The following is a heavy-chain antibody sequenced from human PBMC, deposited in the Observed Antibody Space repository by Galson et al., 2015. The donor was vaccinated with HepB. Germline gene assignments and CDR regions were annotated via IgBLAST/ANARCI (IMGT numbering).Heavy chain of an antibody. Sequence: SLRLSCAASGFTFSSYSMNWVRQAPGKGLEWVSSISSSSSYIYYADSVKGRFTISRDNAKNSLYLQMNSLRAEDTAVYYCARWEQLADYYYYGMDVWGQGTTVTVSS. D-gene: IGHD6-6*01. J-gene: IGHJ6*02. CDR3: ARWEQLADYYYYGMDV. V-gene: IGHV3-21*01. CDR2: ISSSSSYI. CDR1: GFTFSSYS.